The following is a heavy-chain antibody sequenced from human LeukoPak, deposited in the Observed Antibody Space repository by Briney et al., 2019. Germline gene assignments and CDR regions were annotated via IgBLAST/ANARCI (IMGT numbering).Heavy chain of an antibody. D-gene: IGHD6-13*01. J-gene: IGHJ4*02. Sequence: GGSLRLSCAASGFSFSDYNMHWVRQAPGKGLEWMAVISYNGINEYYADSVKGRFTISRDNSKNTLYLQMNSLRADDTAMYYCAKDLYSSSWTTDYWGQGTLVSVSS. CDR2: ISYNGINE. CDR1: GFSFSDYN. CDR3: AKDLYSSSWTTDY. V-gene: IGHV3-30*18.